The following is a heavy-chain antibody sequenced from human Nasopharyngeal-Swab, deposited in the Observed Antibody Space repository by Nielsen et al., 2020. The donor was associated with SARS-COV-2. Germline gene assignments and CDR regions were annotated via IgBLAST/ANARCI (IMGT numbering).Heavy chain of an antibody. J-gene: IGHJ6*02. D-gene: IGHD3-10*01. CDR3: ARELWFGELSLGMDV. V-gene: IGHV1-46*01. Sequence: ASVKVSCKAFGYTFTSYYMHWVRQAPGQGLEWMGIINPSGGSTSYAQKFQGRVTMTTDTSTSTAYMELRSLRSDDTAVYYCARELWFGELSLGMDVWGQGTTVTVSS. CDR1: GYTFTSYY. CDR2: INPSGGST.